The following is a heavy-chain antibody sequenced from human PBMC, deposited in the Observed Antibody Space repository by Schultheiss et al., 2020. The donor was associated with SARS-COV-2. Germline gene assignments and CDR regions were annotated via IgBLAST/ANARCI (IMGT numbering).Heavy chain of an antibody. V-gene: IGHV3-49*04. CDR3: TRVPIAVAGGYNWFDP. J-gene: IGHJ5*02. CDR2: IRSKAYGGTT. Sequence: GGSLRLSCTASGFTFGDYAMSWVRQAPGKGLEWVGFIRSKAYGGTTEYAASVKGRFTISRDDSKSIAYLQMNSLKTEDTAVYYCTRVPIAVAGGYNWFDPWGQGTLVTVSS. CDR1: GFTFGDYA. D-gene: IGHD6-19*01.